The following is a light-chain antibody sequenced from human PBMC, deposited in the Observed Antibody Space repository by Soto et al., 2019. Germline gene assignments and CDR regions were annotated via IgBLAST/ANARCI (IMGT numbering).Light chain of an antibody. CDR1: QSVDTN. Sequence: CRASQSVDTNLAWYKQKPGQAXRLLIYGASTRATDVPARFSGSGSGKEFTLTISSLQSEDFAVYHCQQSIADFGQGTRLEIK. V-gene: IGKV3-15*01. CDR3: QQSIAD. CDR2: GAS. J-gene: IGKJ5*01.